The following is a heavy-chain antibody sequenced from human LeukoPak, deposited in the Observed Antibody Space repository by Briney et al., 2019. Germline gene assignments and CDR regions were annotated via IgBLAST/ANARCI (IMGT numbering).Heavy chain of an antibody. V-gene: IGHV3-30*03. CDR2: ISYDGGNK. D-gene: IGHD4-17*01. Sequence: QPGRSLRLSCAASGFTFSSYGMHWVRQAPGKGLMWVAVISYDGGNKYYADSVKGRFTISRDNSKNTLYLQMNSLRAEDTAVYYCARGSSGDYFDYWGQGTLVTVSS. J-gene: IGHJ4*02. CDR3: ARGSSGDYFDY. CDR1: GFTFSSYG.